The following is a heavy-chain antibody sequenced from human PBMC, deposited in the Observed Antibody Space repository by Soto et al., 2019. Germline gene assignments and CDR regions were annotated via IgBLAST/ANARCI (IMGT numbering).Heavy chain of an antibody. V-gene: IGHV1-2*04. D-gene: IGHD1-7*01. J-gene: IGHJ3*02. CDR2: INPNSGGT. CDR3: ARVTGTTYEDAFDI. CDR1: GYTFTGYY. Sequence: QVQLVQSGAEVKKPGASVKVSCKASGYTFTGYYMHWVRQAPGQGLEWMGWINPNSGGTNYAQKFQGWVTMTRDTSSSTAYMELSRLRSDDTAVYYCARVTGTTYEDAFDIWGQGTMVTVSS.